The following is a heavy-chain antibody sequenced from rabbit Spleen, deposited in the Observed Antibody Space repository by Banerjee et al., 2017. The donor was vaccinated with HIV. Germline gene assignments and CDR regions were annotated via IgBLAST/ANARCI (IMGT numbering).Heavy chain of an antibody. Sequence: QSLEESGGDLVKPGASLTLTCTASGVSFSSSSYMCWVRQAPGKGLEWIGDIYPGFGITNYANSVKGRFTISSDNAQNTVDLQMNSLTAADTATYFCARNYKGAWDFWGPGTLVTVS. CDR2: IYPGFGIT. CDR1: GVSFSSSSY. V-gene: IGHV1S40*01. D-gene: IGHD2-1*01. CDR3: ARNYKGAWDF. J-gene: IGHJ6*01.